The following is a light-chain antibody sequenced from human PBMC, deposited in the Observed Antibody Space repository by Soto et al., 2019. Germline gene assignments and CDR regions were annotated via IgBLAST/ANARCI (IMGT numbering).Light chain of an antibody. CDR1: QTISSW. V-gene: IGKV1-5*01. CDR3: QHYNSYWT. Sequence: DIQMTQSPSTLSGSVGDRVTITCRASQTISSWLAWYQQKPGKAPKLLIYAASTLQSGVPSRFSGSGSGTEFTLTISSLQPDDFATYYCQHYNSYWTFGQGTKVDIK. J-gene: IGKJ1*01. CDR2: AAS.